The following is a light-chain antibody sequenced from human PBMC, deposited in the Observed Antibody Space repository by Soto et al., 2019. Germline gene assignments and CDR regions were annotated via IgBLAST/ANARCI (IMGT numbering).Light chain of an antibody. CDR1: QNILSN. CDR2: DAS. V-gene: IGKV3D-20*01. Sequence: DIVMTQSPATLSVSPGERATLSCRASQNILSNLAWYQQKPGLAPRLLMFDASSRATGIPDRFSGSGSGTDFTLTISRLEPEDFAVYYCQQYGSSGTFGQGTKVDIK. CDR3: QQYGSSGT. J-gene: IGKJ1*01.